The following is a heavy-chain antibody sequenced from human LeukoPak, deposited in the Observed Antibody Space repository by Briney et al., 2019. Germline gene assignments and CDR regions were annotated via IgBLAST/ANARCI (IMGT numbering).Heavy chain of an antibody. CDR2: ISYDGSNK. V-gene: IGHV3-30*18. CDR3: AKGPLRGTAAAIDY. CDR1: GFTFSTYA. D-gene: IGHD2-2*01. Sequence: GGSLRLSCATSGFTFSTYAMHWVRQAPGKGLEWVAVISYDGSNKYYGDSVKGRFTISRDNSKNTLYLQMNSLRVEDRAVYYCAKGPLRGTAAAIDYWGQGTLVTVSS. J-gene: IGHJ4*02.